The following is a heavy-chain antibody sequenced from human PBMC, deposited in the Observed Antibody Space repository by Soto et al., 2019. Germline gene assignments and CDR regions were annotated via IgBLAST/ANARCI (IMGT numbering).Heavy chain of an antibody. CDR3: TTLFYYSDSSGY. J-gene: IGHJ4*02. Sequence: EVQLVESGGGLVEPGGSLRLSCAASGFTFSNAWMNWVRQAPGKGLEWVGRIKRETDDGTTDYAAPVKGRFTISRDDSMHTLYLQMNSLKTEDTAVYFCTTLFYYSDSSGYWGPGTLVTVSS. CDR1: GFTFSNAW. V-gene: IGHV3-15*07. CDR2: IKRETDDGTT. D-gene: IGHD3-22*01.